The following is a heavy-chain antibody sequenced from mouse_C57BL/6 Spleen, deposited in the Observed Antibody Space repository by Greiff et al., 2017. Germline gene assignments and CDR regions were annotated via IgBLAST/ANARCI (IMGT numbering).Heavy chain of an antibody. CDR3: ARDGREYFDV. CDR1: GYAFSSYW. Sequence: VNVVESGAELVKPGASVKISCKASGYAFSSYWMNWVKQRPGKGLEWIGQIYPGDGDTNYNGKFKGKATLTADKSSSTAYMQLSSLTSEDSAVYFCARDGREYFDVWGTGTTVTVSS. CDR2: IYPGDGDT. J-gene: IGHJ1*03. D-gene: IGHD1-1*01. V-gene: IGHV1-80*01.